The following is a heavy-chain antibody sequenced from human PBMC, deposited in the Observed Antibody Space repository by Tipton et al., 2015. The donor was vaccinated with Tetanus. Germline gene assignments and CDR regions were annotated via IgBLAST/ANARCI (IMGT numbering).Heavy chain of an antibody. J-gene: IGHJ4*02. V-gene: IGHV4-39*01. Sequence: LRLSCTVSGGSISSPSYYWGWIRQPPGKGLEWIGSVYYSGTTYYNPSLRNRLTVSRDTSKNQFSLNLKSVTAADTAVYYCARHLTYTYTSRYFDYWGLGTLVTVSS. CDR1: GGSISSPSYY. CDR2: VYYSGTT. CDR3: ARHLTYTYTSRYFDY. D-gene: IGHD5-18*01.